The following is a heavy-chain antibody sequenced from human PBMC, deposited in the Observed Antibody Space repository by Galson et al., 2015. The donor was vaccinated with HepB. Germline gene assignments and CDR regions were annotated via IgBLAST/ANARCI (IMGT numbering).Heavy chain of an antibody. CDR2: ISYDGSNK. D-gene: IGHD3-22*01. CDR1: GFTVSRYG. CDR3: AKDYYDSSGYYYFDY. V-gene: IGHV3-30*18. Sequence: SLRLSCAASGFTVSRYGMHWVRQAPGKGLEWVAVISYDGSNKYYADSVKGRSAISRDNSKNTLYLQMNSLRAEDTAVYYCAKDYYDSSGYYYFDYWGQGTLVTVSS. J-gene: IGHJ4*02.